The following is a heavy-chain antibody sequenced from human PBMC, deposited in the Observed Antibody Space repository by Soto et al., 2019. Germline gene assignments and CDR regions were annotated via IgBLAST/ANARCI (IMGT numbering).Heavy chain of an antibody. CDR3: AREGTTVTTGMKNYYYYYGMDV. D-gene: IGHD4-4*01. CDR1: GFTVSSNY. V-gene: IGHV3-66*01. Sequence: GGALRLSCAASGFTVSSNYMSWVRQAPGKGLEWVSVIYSGGSTYYADSVKGRFTISRDNSKNTLYLQMNSLRAEDTAVYYCAREGTTVTTGMKNYYYYYGMDVWGQGTTVTVSS. J-gene: IGHJ6*02. CDR2: IYSGGST.